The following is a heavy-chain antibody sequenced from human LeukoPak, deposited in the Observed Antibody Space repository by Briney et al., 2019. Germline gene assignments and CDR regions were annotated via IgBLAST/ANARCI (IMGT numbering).Heavy chain of an antibody. D-gene: IGHD3-3*01. Sequence: SETLSLTCAVSGYSIDNGYYWGWIRQPPGKGLEWIGYIFYSGSTNYNPSLKSRVTISVDTSKNQFSLKLSSVTAADTAVYYCARGDFWSALRIDYWGQGILVTVSS. CDR2: IFYSGST. J-gene: IGHJ4*02. V-gene: IGHV4-38-2*01. CDR1: GYSIDNGYY. CDR3: ARGDFWSALRIDY.